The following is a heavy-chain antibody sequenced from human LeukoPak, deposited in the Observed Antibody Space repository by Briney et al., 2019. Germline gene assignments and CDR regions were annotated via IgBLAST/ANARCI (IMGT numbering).Heavy chain of an antibody. CDR1: GYSISSGYY. D-gene: IGHD6-6*01. J-gene: IGHJ3*02. Sequence: SETLSLTCAVSGYSISSGYYWGWIRQPPGKGLEWIGSIYHNGNTYYNPSLKSRVTISVDTSKNHFSLKLSPVTAADTAVSYCAREYSSSSRAFDIWGQGTMVTVSS. CDR3: AREYSSSSRAFDI. CDR2: IYHNGNT. V-gene: IGHV4-38-2*02.